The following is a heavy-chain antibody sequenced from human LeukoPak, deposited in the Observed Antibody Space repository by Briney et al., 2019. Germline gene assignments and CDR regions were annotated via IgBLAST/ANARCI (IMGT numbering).Heavy chain of an antibody. D-gene: IGHD2-2*01. V-gene: IGHV3-30*02. CDR3: AKVVTGYCSTTSCPFDS. CDR1: GFTFSSYG. Sequence: GGSLRLSCAASGFTFSSYGMDWVCQAPGKGLEWVAYIRYDGSNKNYADSVKGRFTISRDNSKNTLYLQMSSLRAEDTAVYYCAKVVTGYCSTTSCPFDSWGQGTLVTVSS. J-gene: IGHJ4*02. CDR2: IRYDGSNK.